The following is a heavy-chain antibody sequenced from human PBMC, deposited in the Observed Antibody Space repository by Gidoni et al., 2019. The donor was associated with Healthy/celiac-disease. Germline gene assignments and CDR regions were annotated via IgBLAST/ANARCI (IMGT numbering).Heavy chain of an antibody. Sequence: QVQLVQSGAEVKKPGSSVTVSCKASGGTFSSYAISLVRQAPGQGLEWMGRIIPILGIANYAQKFQGRVTITADKSTSTAYMELSSLRSEDTAVYYCARVRERIQLWLLAPVDYGMDVWGQGTTVTVSS. CDR3: ARVRERIQLWLLAPVDYGMDV. CDR2: IIPILGIA. D-gene: IGHD5-18*01. J-gene: IGHJ6*02. V-gene: IGHV1-69*09. CDR1: GGTFSSYA.